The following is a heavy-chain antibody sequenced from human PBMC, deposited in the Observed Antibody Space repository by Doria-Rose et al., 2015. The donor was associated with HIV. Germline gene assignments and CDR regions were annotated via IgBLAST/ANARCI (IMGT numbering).Heavy chain of an antibody. Sequence: VKVSCKASGGTFSRYPISWVRQAPGQGLEWMGRIIPVLGKRNYAQEFQGRVTITADESTSTAYIELSNLRSEDTAVYYCATTWSSYYLDYWGQGTRGTVSS. J-gene: IGHJ4*02. CDR2: IIPVLGKR. D-gene: IGHD3-3*01. CDR1: GGTFSRYP. V-gene: IGHV1-69*11. CDR3: ATTWSSYYLDY.